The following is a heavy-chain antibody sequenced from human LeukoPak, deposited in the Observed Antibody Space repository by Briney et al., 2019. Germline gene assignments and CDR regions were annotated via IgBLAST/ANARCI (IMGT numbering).Heavy chain of an antibody. CDR3: AREKIVVVPTAILYYSGMDV. J-gene: IGHJ6*02. D-gene: IGHD2-2*01. Sequence: PGGSLRLSCAASGFTFSSYEMNWVRQAPGKGLEWVSYISSSDSTIYYADSVKGRFTISRDNAKNSLYLQMNSLRAEETAVYYCAREKIVVVPTAILYYSGMDVWGQGTTVTVSS. CDR1: GFTFSSYE. V-gene: IGHV3-48*03. CDR2: ISSSDSTI.